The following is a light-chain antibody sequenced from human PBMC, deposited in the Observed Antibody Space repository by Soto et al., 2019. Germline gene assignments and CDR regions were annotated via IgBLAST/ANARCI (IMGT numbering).Light chain of an antibody. CDR3: QQYYSTPPT. CDR1: QSVLYSSNNRNY. Sequence: DIVMTQSPDSLAVSLGERATINCKSSQSVLYSSNNRNYLAWYQQKPGQPPKLLIYWASTRESGVPDRFSGSGSETDFTLTISSLQAEDVAVYYCQQYYSTPPTFGQGTKVDI. V-gene: IGKV4-1*01. CDR2: WAS. J-gene: IGKJ1*01.